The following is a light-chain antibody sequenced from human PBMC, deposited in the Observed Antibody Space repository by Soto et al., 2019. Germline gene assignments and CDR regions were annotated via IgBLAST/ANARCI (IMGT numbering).Light chain of an antibody. V-gene: IGKV4-1*01. CDR1: QSVLYSSNNKNY. J-gene: IGKJ1*01. Sequence: DIVMTQSPDFLAVSLGERATINCKSSQSVLYSSNNKNYLAWYQQRPGQPPKLLIYWASTREAGVPDRFSGSESGTDFTLPISSLQAEDVAVYYCQQYYSTPLTFGQGTKVEVK. CDR2: WAS. CDR3: QQYYSTPLT.